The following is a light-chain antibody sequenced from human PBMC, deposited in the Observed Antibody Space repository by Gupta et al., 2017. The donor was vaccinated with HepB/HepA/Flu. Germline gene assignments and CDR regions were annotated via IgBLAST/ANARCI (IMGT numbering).Light chain of an antibody. CDR1: RSNIGDNT. V-gene: IGLV1-44*01. CDR2: YNN. J-gene: IGLJ3*02. CDR3: ASWNDGMPGV. Sequence: QSVLTQPPSVSGTPGQRVTISCSGSRSNIGDNTVNWYQQLPGSAPKLLIHYNNKRLAGVPDRFSGSKSGTSASLVISGLQAEEEADYYCASWNDGMPGVFGGGTKLSVL.